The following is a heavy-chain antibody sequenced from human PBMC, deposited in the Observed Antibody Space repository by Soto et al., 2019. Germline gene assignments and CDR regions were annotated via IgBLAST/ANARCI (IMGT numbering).Heavy chain of an antibody. Sequence: GGSLRLSCAASGFSFVKYAMNWVRQAPGKGLEWVSGLSGSGTSTYYADSGKGRFTISRDNSRDTLFLQMNSLTADDTAVYYCAKATTNGGWFNPFDSWGQGALVTVSS. CDR2: LSGSGTST. CDR1: GFSFVKYA. D-gene: IGHD6-19*01. J-gene: IGHJ4*02. V-gene: IGHV3-23*01. CDR3: AKATTNGGWFNPFDS.